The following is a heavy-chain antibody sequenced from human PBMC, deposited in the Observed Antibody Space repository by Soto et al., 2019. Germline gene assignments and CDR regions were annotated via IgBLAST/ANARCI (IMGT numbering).Heavy chain of an antibody. CDR3: AFRSSYLDS. V-gene: IGHV1-18*04. J-gene: IGHJ4*02. Sequence: QVQLVQSGAEVKRPGASVKVSCKASGYTFTSYGISWVRQAPGQGLEWMGWISAYNGNTIYAQKLQGRVTMTTDTPTSTGYMEVRSLSSDDTAVYSCAFRSSYLDSWGQGTLVTVSA. CDR2: ISAYNGNT. D-gene: IGHD6-6*01. CDR1: GYTFTSYG.